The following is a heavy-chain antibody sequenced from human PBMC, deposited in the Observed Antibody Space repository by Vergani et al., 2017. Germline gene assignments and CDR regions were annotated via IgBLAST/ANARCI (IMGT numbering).Heavy chain of an antibody. CDR1: GFTFSSYG. CDR3: ARDHSGYGDDAFDI. CDR2: IWYDGSNK. V-gene: IGHV3-33*08. J-gene: IGHJ3*02. D-gene: IGHD5-12*01. Sequence: QVQLVESGGGVVQPGRSLRLSCAASGFTFSSYGMHWVRQAPGKGLEWVAVIWYDGSNKYYADSVKGRFTIFRDNSKNTLYLQMNSLRAEDTAVYYCARDHSGYGDDAFDIWGQGTMVTVSS.